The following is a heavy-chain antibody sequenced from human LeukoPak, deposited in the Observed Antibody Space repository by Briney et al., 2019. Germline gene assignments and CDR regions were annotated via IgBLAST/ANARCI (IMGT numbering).Heavy chain of an antibody. Sequence: GGSLGLSCAASGFTFSSYEMNWVRQAPGKGLEWVSYISTSGTTMYYADSVKGRFTISRDSAKNSLYLQMNSLRAEDTAVYYCARVPASSTSFDYWGQGTLVTVSS. D-gene: IGHD2-2*01. CDR3: ARVPASSTSFDY. CDR1: GFTFSSYE. V-gene: IGHV3-48*03. J-gene: IGHJ4*02. CDR2: ISTSGTTM.